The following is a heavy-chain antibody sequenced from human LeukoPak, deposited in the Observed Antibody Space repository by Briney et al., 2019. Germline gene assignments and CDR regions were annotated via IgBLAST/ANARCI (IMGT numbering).Heavy chain of an antibody. CDR3: AGGDCSGGTCYSPPLDY. CDR1: GGSFSGYY. Sequence: SETLSLTCAVYGGSFSGYYWSWIRQPPGKGLEWIGEINHSGSTNYNPSLKSRVTISVDTSKNQFSLKLGSVTAADTAVYYCAGGDCSGGTCYSPPLDYWGQGTLVTVSS. CDR2: INHSGST. V-gene: IGHV4-34*01. D-gene: IGHD2-15*01. J-gene: IGHJ4*02.